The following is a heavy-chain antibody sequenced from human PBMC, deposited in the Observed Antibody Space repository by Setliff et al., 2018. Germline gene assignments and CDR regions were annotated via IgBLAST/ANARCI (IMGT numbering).Heavy chain of an antibody. CDR1: GYSISSGHF. Sequence: SETLSLTCGVSGYSISSGHFWGWIRQPPGKGLEWLGNIFHSGSTYYNPTLNSRVTMSVDTSKNQFSLMLTSVTAADPAVYYCARGRMRGSCSGPSCTNDPSDIWGQGTPVTVSS. V-gene: IGHV4-38-2*01. CDR2: IFHSGST. J-gene: IGHJ3*02. CDR3: ARGRMRGSCSGPSCTNDPSDI. D-gene: IGHD2-2*01.